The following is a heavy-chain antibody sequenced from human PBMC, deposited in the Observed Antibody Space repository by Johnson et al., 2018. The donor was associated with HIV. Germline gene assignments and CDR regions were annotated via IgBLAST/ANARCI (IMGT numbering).Heavy chain of an antibody. V-gene: IGHV3-9*01. CDR1: GFTLEDYG. D-gene: IGHD3-16*01. CDR2: ISWNSDNI. Sequence: QLVESGGGLVQPGRSLRLSCVASGFTLEDYGMHWVRQPPGRGLEWVTGISWNSDNIDYVDSVKGRFNISRDNAKNSLYLQMNSLRVEDTALYYCAKGSTLWNPRLRDTFDVWGQGTVVSVSS. J-gene: IGHJ3*01. CDR3: AKGSTLWNPRLRDTFDV.